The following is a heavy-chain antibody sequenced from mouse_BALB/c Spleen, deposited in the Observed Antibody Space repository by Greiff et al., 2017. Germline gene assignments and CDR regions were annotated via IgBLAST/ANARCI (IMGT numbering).Heavy chain of an antibody. J-gene: IGHJ4*01. V-gene: IGHV1-7*01. D-gene: IGHD4-1*01. CDR3: ARLGRAMDY. Sequence: QVQLKQSGAELAKPGASVKMSCKASGYTFTSYWMHWVKQRPGQGLEWIGYINPSTGYTEYNQKFKDKAILTADKSSSTAYMQLSSLTSEDSAVYYCARLGRAMDYWGQGTSVTVSS. CDR2: INPSTGYT. CDR1: GYTFTSYW.